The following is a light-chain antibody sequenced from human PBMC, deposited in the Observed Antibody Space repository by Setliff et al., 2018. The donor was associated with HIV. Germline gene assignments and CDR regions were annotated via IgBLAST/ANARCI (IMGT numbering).Light chain of an antibody. CDR1: SSDVGGYSH. CDR3: SSYTSSGTPV. J-gene: IGLJ3*02. V-gene: IGLV2-14*01. Sequence: QSALTQPASVSGSPGQSITISCTGTSSDVGGYSHVSWYQQHPGKAPKLIIYEVSNRPSGVSNRFSGSKSGNTASLTISGLQAEEEADYYCSSYTSSGTPVFGGGTKVTVL. CDR2: EVS.